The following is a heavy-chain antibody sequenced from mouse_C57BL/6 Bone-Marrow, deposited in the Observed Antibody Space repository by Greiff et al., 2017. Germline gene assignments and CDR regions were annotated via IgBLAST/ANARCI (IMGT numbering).Heavy chain of an antibody. CDR2: IDPETGGT. J-gene: IGHJ4*01. D-gene: IGHD2-13*01. V-gene: IGHV1-15*01. CDR3: TRSDYFFMDY. CDR1: GYTFTDYE. Sequence: VQLQQSGAELVRPGASVTLSCKASGYTFTDYEMHXVKQTPVHGLEWIGAIDPETGGTAYNQKFKGKAILTADKSSSTAYMELRSLTSEDSAVYYCTRSDYFFMDYWGQGTSVTVSS.